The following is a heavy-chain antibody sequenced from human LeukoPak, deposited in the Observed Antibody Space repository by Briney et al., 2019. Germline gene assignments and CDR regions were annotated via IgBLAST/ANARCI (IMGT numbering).Heavy chain of an antibody. D-gene: IGHD3-10*01. J-gene: IGHJ4*02. V-gene: IGHV3-7*01. CDR1: GFTFSTYW. Sequence: GGSLRLSCAASGFTFSTYWMTWVRQAPGKGLEWVANIKQDGGETYYVDSVKGRFTISRDNAKNSLYLQMNSLRAEDAALYYCARLRGGAYWGQGTLVTVSS. CDR3: ARLRGGAY. CDR2: IKQDGGET.